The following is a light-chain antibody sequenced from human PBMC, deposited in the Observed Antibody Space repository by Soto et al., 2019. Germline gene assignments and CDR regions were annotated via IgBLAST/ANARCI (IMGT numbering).Light chain of an antibody. Sequence: QSVLTQPPSVSGAPGQRVTIACTGSNSNIGAGYDVHWYRHFPGAAPKLLLSGNSHRPSGVPDRFSGSKSGTSASLAITGLQAEDEADYYCSSYTSSNALEVFGIGTKLTVL. V-gene: IGLV1-40*01. CDR3: SSYTSSNALEV. CDR2: GNS. CDR1: NSNIGAGYD. J-gene: IGLJ1*01.